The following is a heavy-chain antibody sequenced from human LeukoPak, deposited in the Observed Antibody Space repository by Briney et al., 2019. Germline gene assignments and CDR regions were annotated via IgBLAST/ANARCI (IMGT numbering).Heavy chain of an antibody. CDR3: ARGLGYDFWSGYYPRGWFDP. CDR2: INHAGNT. J-gene: IGHJ5*02. D-gene: IGHD3-3*01. Sequence: SETLSLTCGVYGASVSAYYWTWIRQSPGKGLEWIGDINHAGNTSYNKALKSRVTISVDTSKNQFSLKLSSVTAADTAVYYCARGLGYDFWSGYYPRGWFDPWGQGTLVTVSS. V-gene: IGHV4-34*01. CDR1: GASVSAYY.